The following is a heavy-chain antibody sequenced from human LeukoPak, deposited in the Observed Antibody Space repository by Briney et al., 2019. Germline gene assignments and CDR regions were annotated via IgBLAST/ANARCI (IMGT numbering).Heavy chain of an antibody. J-gene: IGHJ4*02. CDR3: AREIPYCGGDCYSDY. CDR1: GGTFSSYA. D-gene: IGHD2-21*02. CDR2: IIPIFGTA. Sequence: ASVKVSCKASGGTFSSYAISWVRQAPGQGLEWMGGIIPIFGTANYAQKFQGRVTITADESTSTAYMELRSLRSDDTAVYYCAREIPYCGGDCYSDYWGQGTLVTVSS. V-gene: IGHV1-69*01.